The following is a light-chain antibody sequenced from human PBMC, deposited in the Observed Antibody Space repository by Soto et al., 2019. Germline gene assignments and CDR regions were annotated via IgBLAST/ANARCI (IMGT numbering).Light chain of an antibody. CDR3: QKYNNWPLT. CDR2: GAS. V-gene: IGKV3-15*01. J-gene: IGKJ4*01. Sequence: EIVMTQSPATLSVSPGERATLSCRASQSVSSNLAWYQQKPGQAPRLLIYGASTRATGIPARFSGSGSGTEFTLTISSLQSEDFAVYYCQKYNNWPLTFGGGSKV. CDR1: QSVSSN.